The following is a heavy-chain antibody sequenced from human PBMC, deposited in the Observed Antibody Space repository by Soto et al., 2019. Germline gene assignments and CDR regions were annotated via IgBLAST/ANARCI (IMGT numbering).Heavy chain of an antibody. CDR1: GLTFSSYG. CDR3: ARVGSPGRWHHLMY. D-gene: IGHD1-26*01. V-gene: IGHV3-33*08. Sequence: GGSLRLSCAVSGLTFSSYGMHWVRQAPGKGLEWVAVIWYDGSNKYYADSVKGRFTISRDNSKNTLYLQMTSLTSEDTALYYCARVGSPGRWHHLMYWGQGTLVTVSS. CDR2: IWYDGSNK. J-gene: IGHJ4*02.